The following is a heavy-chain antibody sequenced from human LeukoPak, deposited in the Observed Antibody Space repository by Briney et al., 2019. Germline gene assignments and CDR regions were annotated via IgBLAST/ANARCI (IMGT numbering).Heavy chain of an antibody. V-gene: IGHV3-33*01. J-gene: IGHJ6*02. Sequence: GGSLRLSCAASGFTFKTHAMHWVRQAPGKGLEWVAVIWSDGSSKYYADSVKGRFTISRDNSKNTLFLDMSSLRVEETALYYCVRDRGSGYSYGMYYYFYGVDVWGRGTTVTVSS. CDR1: GFTFKTHA. CDR3: VRDRGSGYSYGMYYYFYGVDV. CDR2: IWSDGSSK. D-gene: IGHD5-18*01.